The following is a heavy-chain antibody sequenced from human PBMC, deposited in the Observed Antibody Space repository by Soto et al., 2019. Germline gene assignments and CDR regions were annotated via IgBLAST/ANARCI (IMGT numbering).Heavy chain of an antibody. V-gene: IGHV4-39*01. CDR3: ATATVTTYFDI. CDR2: IYYSGST. Sequence: SETLSLTCTVSGGSISSSSYYWGWIRQPPGKGLEWIGSIYYSGSTYYNPSLKSRVTISVDTSKNQFSLKLSSVTAADTAVYYCATATVTTYFDIWGQGTMVT. J-gene: IGHJ3*02. CDR1: GGSISSSSYY. D-gene: IGHD4-17*01.